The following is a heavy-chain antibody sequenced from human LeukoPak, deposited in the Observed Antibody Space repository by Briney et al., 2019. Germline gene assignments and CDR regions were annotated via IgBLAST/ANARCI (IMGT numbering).Heavy chain of an antibody. CDR1: EFSVGSNY. CDR3: AELGIAMIGGV. CDR2: IYSGGST. J-gene: IGHJ6*04. D-gene: IGHD3-10*02. V-gene: IGHV3-66*01. Sequence: GGSLRLSCAASEFSVGSNYMTWVRQAPGKGLEWVSLIYSGGSTYYADSVKGRFTISRDNSKNTLYLQMNSLRAEDTAVYYCAELGIAMIGGVWGKGTTVTISS.